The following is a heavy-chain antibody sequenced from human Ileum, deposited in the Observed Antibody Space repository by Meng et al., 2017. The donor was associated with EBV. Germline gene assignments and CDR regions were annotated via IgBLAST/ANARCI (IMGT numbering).Heavy chain of an antibody. Sequence: QVQVWQCGAEVKKPGASARVSCKASGYSFTTYAMHWVRQAPGQRLEWMGWINAGNGNTKYSEKFQSRVTITRDTAASTAYMELSSLRSEDTAVYYCARTGCSSSSCYDYWGQGTLVTASS. CDR1: GYSFTTYA. V-gene: IGHV1-3*01. CDR2: INAGNGNT. CDR3: ARTGCSSSSCYDY. J-gene: IGHJ4*02. D-gene: IGHD2-2*01.